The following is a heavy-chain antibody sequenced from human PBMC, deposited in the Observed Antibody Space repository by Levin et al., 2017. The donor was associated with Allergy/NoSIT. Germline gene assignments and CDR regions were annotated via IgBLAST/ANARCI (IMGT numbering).Heavy chain of an antibody. CDR1: GFTFSSYS. CDR2: ISSTSATI. CDR3: ARAVGTTPFYYFDY. Sequence: ASVKVSCAASGFTFSSYSMNWVRQAPGKGLEWVSYISSTSATIYYADSVKGRFTFSRDNAKNSLFLQMNSLRAEDTAVYYCARAVGTTPFYYFDYWGQGALVTVSS. V-gene: IGHV3-48*01. D-gene: IGHD1-26*01. J-gene: IGHJ4*02.